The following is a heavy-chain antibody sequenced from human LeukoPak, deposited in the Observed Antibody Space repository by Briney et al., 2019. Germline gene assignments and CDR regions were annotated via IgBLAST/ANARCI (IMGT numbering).Heavy chain of an antibody. CDR2: ISGSGGST. Sequence: GGSLRLSCAASGFTFSSYARSWVRQAPGKGLEWVSAISGSGGSTYYADSVKGRFTISRDNSKNTLYLQMNSLRAEDTAVYYCAIYSVQLWVNFDYWGQGTLVTVSS. CDR3: AIYSVQLWVNFDY. D-gene: IGHD5-18*01. CDR1: GFTFSSYA. V-gene: IGHV3-23*01. J-gene: IGHJ4*02.